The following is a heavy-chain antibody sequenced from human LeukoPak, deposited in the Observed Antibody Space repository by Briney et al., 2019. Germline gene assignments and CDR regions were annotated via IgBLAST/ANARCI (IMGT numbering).Heavy chain of an antibody. CDR1: GYTFTGYY. V-gene: IGHV1-2*02. D-gene: IGHD2-15*01. CDR2: INPNSGGT. J-gene: IGHJ4*02. Sequence: ASVKVSCKASGYTFTGYYMHWVRQAPGQGREWMGWINPNSGGTNYAQKFQGRVTMTRDTSVSTAYMELSGLRSDDTAVYYCARGAAWRYCRGGRCFAPGYWGQGTLVTVSS. CDR3: ARGAAWRYCRGGRCFAPGY.